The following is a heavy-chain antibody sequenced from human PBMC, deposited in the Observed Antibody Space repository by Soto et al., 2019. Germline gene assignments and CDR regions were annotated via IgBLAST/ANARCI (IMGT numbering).Heavy chain of an antibody. D-gene: IGHD3-10*01. J-gene: IGHJ4*02. CDR1: GFTFSSYG. V-gene: IGHV3-30*18. CDR2: ISYDGSNK. Sequence: GGSLRLSCAASGFTFSSYGMHWVRQAPGKGLEWVAVISYDGSNKYYADSVKGRFTISRDNSKNTLYLQMNSLRAEDTAVYYCAKDKGGYYYGSGREYYFDYWGQGTLVTVSS. CDR3: AKDKGGYYYGSGREYYFDY.